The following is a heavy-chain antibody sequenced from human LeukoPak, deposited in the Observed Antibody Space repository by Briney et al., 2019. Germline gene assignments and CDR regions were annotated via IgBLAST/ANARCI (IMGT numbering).Heavy chain of an antibody. V-gene: IGHV3-21*01. Sequence: GGSLRLSCAASGFTFSSYSMNWVRQAPGKGLEWVSSISSSSSYIYYADSVKGRFTISRDNAKNSLYPQMNSLRAEDTAVYYCARDRGGSGSYYINAFDIWGQGTMVTVSS. CDR3: ARDRGGSGSYYINAFDI. CDR2: ISSSSSYI. D-gene: IGHD1-26*01. J-gene: IGHJ3*02. CDR1: GFTFSSYS.